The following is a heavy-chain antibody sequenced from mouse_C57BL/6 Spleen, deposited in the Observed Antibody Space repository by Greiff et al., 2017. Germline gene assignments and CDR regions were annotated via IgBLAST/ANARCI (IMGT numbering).Heavy chain of an antibody. CDR1: GFTFSSYA. D-gene: IGHD2-4*01. CDR3: ARGEGLRRYFDY. CDR2: ISDGGSYT. V-gene: IGHV5-4*03. Sequence: EVMLVESGGGLVKPGGSLKLSCAASGFTFSSYAMSWVRQTPEKRLEWVATISDGGSYTYYPDNVKGRFTISRDNAKNNLYLQMSHLKSEDTAMYYCARGEGLRRYFDYWGQGTTLTVSS. J-gene: IGHJ2*01.